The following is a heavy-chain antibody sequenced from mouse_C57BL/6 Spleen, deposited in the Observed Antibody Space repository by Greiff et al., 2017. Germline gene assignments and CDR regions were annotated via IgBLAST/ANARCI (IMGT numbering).Heavy chain of an antibody. V-gene: IGHV1-82*01. CDR1: GYAFSSSW. CDR2: IYTGDGDT. CDR3: AGGNGYYAMDY. J-gene: IGHJ4*01. Sequence: QVQLQQSGPELVKPGASVKISCKASGYAFSSSWMNWVKQRPGKGLEWIGRIYTGDGDTNYNGKFKGKATLTTEKSSSTAYMQHSSLTSEDSAVYFCAGGNGYYAMDYWGQGTSGTVSS.